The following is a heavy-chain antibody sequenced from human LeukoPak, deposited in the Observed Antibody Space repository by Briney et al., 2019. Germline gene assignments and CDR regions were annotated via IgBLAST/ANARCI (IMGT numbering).Heavy chain of an antibody. D-gene: IGHD5-18*01. Sequence: PGGSLRLSCAASGFAFSSYAMSWVRQAPGKGLEWVSGISGSGGSTYYADSVKGRFTISRDNSKNTLYLQMNNLRAEDTAVYYCAKLTAAMFIRAFIDYWGQGTLVTVSS. CDR2: ISGSGGST. CDR3: AKLTAAMFIRAFIDY. J-gene: IGHJ4*02. V-gene: IGHV3-23*01. CDR1: GFAFSSYA.